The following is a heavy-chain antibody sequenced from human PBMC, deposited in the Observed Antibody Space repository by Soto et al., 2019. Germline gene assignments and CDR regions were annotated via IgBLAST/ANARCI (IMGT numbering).Heavy chain of an antibody. CDR2: IYYSGST. Sequence: SETLSLTCTVSGGSISSYYWSWIRQPPGKGLEWIGYIYYSGSTNYNPSLKSRVTISVDTSKNQFSLKLSSVTAADTAVYYCARAKGSVVFGELDYWGQGTLVTVSS. D-gene: IGHD3-10*02. J-gene: IGHJ4*02. CDR3: ARAKGSVVFGELDY. CDR1: GGSISSYY. V-gene: IGHV4-59*01.